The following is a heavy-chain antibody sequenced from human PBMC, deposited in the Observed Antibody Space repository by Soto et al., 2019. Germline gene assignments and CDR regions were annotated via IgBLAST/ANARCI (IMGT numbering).Heavy chain of an antibody. D-gene: IGHD3-10*01. J-gene: IGHJ4*02. Sequence: EVQLVESGGGLIQPGGSLRLSCAVSGFTVSNNYMSWVRQAPGKGLEGVSVIYSGGYTAYGDSVKGRFTISRDNSKNTIYLKKNGRRAAARAVSSCGTRGGGGGYWGQGTLVTVSS. CDR2: IYSGGYT. CDR3: GTRGGGGGY. CDR1: GFTVSNNY. V-gene: IGHV3-53*01.